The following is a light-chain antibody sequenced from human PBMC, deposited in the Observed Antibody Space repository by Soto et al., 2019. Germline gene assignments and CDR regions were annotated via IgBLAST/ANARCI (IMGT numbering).Light chain of an antibody. CDR2: YTS. CDR1: QGIGDT. J-gene: IGKJ4*01. V-gene: IGKV3-15*01. CDR3: QHCQPYGDSPPLT. Sequence: EVVMTQSPATLSVSPGEGVTLSCWANQGIGDTLAWYQHKPGQTPRLLIYYTSTRATGVPARFSGSRSGTDFTLTISRLEPEDFAVYYCQHCQPYGDSPPLTFGGGTKVDIK.